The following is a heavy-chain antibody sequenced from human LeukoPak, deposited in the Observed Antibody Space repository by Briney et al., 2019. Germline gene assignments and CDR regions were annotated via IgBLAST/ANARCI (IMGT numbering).Heavy chain of an antibody. V-gene: IGHV4-34*01. J-gene: IGHJ4*02. CDR1: SGSFRGYY. D-gene: IGHD2-21*02. CDR2: INHIGST. CDR3: ARCDLGGDCYSPDY. Sequence: PSQTLSLTCTVYSGSFRGYYWSWIRQPPGKGLEWIGEINHIGSTNYNPSLKSRLTISMDMSKNQFSLELSSVTAADTAIYYCARCDLGGDCYSPDYWGKGTLVTVSS.